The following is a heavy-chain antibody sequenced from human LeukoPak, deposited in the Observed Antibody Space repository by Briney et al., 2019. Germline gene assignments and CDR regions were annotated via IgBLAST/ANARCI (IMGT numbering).Heavy chain of an antibody. CDR3: ANIRGG. D-gene: IGHD3-16*01. CDR2: IKQDGSEK. CDR1: GFTFSRFW. V-gene: IGHV3-7*03. Sequence: GGSLRLSCAASGFTFSRFWMSWVRQAPGKGLEWVANIKQDGSEKLYVDSVKGRFAISRDNAKNSLYLQMNSLRVEDTAVYYCANIRGGWGQGTLVTVSS. J-gene: IGHJ4*02.